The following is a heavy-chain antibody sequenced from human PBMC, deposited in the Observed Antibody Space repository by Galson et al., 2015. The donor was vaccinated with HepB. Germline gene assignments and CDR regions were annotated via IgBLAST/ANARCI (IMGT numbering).Heavy chain of an antibody. J-gene: IGHJ6*02. CDR2: INPNSGGT. CDR1: GYTFTGYY. D-gene: IGHD3-10*01. Sequence: SMKVSCKASGYTFTGYYMHWVRQAPGQGLEWMGWINPNSGGTNYAQKFQGWVTMTRDTSISTAYMELSRLRSDDTAVYYCARDRLWFGELLYGAYYYYGMDVWGQGTTVTVSS. V-gene: IGHV1-2*04. CDR3: ARDRLWFGELLYGAYYYYGMDV.